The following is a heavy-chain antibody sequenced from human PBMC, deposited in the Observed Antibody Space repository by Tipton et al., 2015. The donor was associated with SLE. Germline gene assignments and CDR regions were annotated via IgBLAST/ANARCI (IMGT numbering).Heavy chain of an antibody. J-gene: IGHJ3*02. Sequence: TLSLTCTVSGGSLSSYYWSWIRQPPGKGLEWIGYIYYSGSTNYNPSLKSRVTISVDTSKNQFSLKLSSVTAADTAVYYCARAAWVGATHQVDIWGQGTMVTVSS. CDR3: ARAAWVGATHQVDI. V-gene: IGHV4-59*01. CDR1: GGSLSSYY. CDR2: IYYSGST. D-gene: IGHD1-26*01.